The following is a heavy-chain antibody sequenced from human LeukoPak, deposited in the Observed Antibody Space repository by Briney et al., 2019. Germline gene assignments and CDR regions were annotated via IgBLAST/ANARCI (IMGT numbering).Heavy chain of an antibody. CDR2: KYYSGST. CDR3: ARGSSYGFDFDS. J-gene: IGHJ4*02. CDR1: GVSINTCCYY. V-gene: IGHV4-61*01. Sequence: PSETLSLTCDVSGVSINTCCYYWTWIRQPPGKGLEWIGYKYYSGSTRYNSSLRSRLTISLDSSKNQFSLRLTSVTAADTAVYYCARGSSYGFDFDSWAREPWSSSPQ. D-gene: IGHD5-18*01.